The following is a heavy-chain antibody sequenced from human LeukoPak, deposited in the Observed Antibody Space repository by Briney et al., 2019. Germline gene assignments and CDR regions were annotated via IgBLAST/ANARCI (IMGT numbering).Heavy chain of an antibody. CDR3: ARSTIAAAGGTFDP. CDR1: GYTFTSYG. D-gene: IGHD6-13*01. CDR2: ISGYKGNK. J-gene: IGHJ5*02. V-gene: IGHV1-18*01. Sequence: ASVKVSCKASGYTFTSYGISWVRQAPGQGLEWVGWISGYKGNKTYAKKLQGRATMTTDTSTSIAYMELRSLRSDDKAVYYCARSTIAAAGGTFDPWGQGTLVTVSS.